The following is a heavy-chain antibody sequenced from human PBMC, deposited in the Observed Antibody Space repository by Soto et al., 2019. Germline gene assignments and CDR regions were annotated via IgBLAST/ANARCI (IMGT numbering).Heavy chain of an antibody. CDR1: GFSFSTYG. CDR2: ISNDGSNK. D-gene: IGHD6-19*01. V-gene: IGHV3-30*03. J-gene: IGHJ4*02. Sequence: GGSLRLSCAASGFSFSTYGMHWVRQAPGKGLEWVAFISNDGSNKYYADSVKGRFTISRDNSKNTLYLQMNSLRAEDTAVYYCARVGRGWFFYDYWGQGNLVTVSS. CDR3: ARVGRGWFFYDY.